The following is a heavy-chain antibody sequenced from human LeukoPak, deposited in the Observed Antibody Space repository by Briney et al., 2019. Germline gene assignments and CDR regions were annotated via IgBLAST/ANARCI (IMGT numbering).Heavy chain of an antibody. CDR1: GFTSSNYA. J-gene: IGHJ4*02. CDR2: ISGNGGTT. D-gene: IGHD6-13*01. CDR3: AKATTISAAGSHFVY. Sequence: PGGSLRLSCVESGFTSSNYAMSWVRQAPGGGLEWVAAISGNGGTTYYADSVKGRFTTSRDNSKNTLYLQMNSLRAEDTAVFYCAKATTISAAGSHFVYWGQGTLVTVSS. V-gene: IGHV3-23*01.